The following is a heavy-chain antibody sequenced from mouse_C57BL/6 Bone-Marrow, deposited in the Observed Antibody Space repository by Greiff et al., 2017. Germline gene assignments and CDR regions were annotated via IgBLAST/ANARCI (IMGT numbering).Heavy chain of an antibody. J-gene: IGHJ2*01. V-gene: IGHV1-7*01. D-gene: IGHD2-2*01. Sequence: VQLQQSGAELAKPGASVKLSCKASGYTFTSYWMHWVKQTPVQGLEWIGSINPSSGYTTYNQKFKDKATLTADKSASTAYLQLSSLTYEDSAVYYCARWSRRGDYWGQGTTLTVSS. CDR1: GYTFTSYW. CDR3: ARWSRRGDY. CDR2: INPSSGYT.